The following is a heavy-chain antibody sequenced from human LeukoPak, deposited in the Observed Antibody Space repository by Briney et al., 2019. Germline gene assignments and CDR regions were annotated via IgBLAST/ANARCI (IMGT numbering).Heavy chain of an antibody. CDR1: GGSISPYY. CDR2: IYYSGTT. CDR3: ARDLKIGYNSGRYSFDY. V-gene: IGHV4-59*01. J-gene: IGHJ4*02. D-gene: IGHD6-19*01. Sequence: SETLSLTCTVSGGSISPYYWSWIRQPPGKGLEWIGYIYYSGTTNYNPSLKSRVTISVDTSKNQFSLKLISVTAADTAVYYCARDLKIGYNSGRYSFDYWGQGILVTVSS.